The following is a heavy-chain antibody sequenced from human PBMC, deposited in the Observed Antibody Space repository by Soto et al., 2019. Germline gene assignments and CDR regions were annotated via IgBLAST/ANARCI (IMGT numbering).Heavy chain of an antibody. J-gene: IGHJ3*02. V-gene: IGHV3-30*18. CDR2: ISYDGSNK. CDR1: GFTFSSYG. CDR3: AKDGYSGSYLGYAFDI. D-gene: IGHD1-26*01. Sequence: PGGSLRLSCAASGFTFSSYGMHWVRQAPGKGLEWVAVISYDGSNKYYADSVKGRFTISRDNSKNTLYLQMNSLRAEDTAVYYCAKDGYSGSYLGYAFDIWGQGTMVTVSS.